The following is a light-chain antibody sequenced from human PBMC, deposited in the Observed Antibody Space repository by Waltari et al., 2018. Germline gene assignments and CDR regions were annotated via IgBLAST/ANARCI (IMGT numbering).Light chain of an antibody. CDR3: QQYDELPLT. Sequence: DIVMTKSPASLAVSLGERATISCKSSRRVLYRGNRKNYLASYQQKQGQPPRLLIYWASTRESGVPDRFSGSGSGTDFTLTISSLQAEDVAVYYCQQYDELPLTFGGGTKVEIK. J-gene: IGKJ4*01. CDR2: WAS. V-gene: IGKV4-1*01. CDR1: RRVLYRGNRKNY.